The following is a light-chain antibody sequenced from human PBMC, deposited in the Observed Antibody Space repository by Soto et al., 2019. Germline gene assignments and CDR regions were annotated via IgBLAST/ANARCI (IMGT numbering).Light chain of an antibody. V-gene: IGLV4-69*01. Sequence: QLVLTQSPSASASLGASVKLTCTLSRGHSDYGIAWHQQQPDKGPRYLLKLNRDGSHKKGDGIPDRFSGSSSGAERYLTISSLHSDDEADYYCQTWDTVVVCGGGTKVTVL. CDR2: LNRDGSH. CDR1: RGHSDYG. CDR3: QTWDTVVV. J-gene: IGLJ2*01.